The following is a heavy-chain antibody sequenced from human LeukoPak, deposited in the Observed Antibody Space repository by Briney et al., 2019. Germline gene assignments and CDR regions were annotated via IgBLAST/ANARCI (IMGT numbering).Heavy chain of an antibody. D-gene: IGHD3-10*01. CDR2: IYYSGST. Sequence: SETLSLTCTVSGGSISSYYWSWIRQPPGKGLEWIGYIYYSGSTNYKPSLRSRVTISVDTSKNQFSLKLSSVTAADTAVYYCARVGITNTLDYWGQGTLVTVSS. CDR1: GGSISSYY. J-gene: IGHJ4*02. CDR3: ARVGITNTLDY. V-gene: IGHV4-59*01.